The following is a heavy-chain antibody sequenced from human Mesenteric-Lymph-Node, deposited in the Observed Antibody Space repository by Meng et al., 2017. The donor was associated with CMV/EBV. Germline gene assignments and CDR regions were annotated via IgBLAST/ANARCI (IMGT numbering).Heavy chain of an antibody. J-gene: IGHJ6*03. D-gene: IGHD3-10*01. CDR2: IYSGGST. Sequence: GESLKISCAASGFTFRSYAMSWVRQAPGKGLEWVSVIYSGGSTYYADSVKGRFTVSRDNSKNTPFLQMNSLRPEDTAVYYCAIERPSMVRDMLKYHSMDVWGQGTTVTVSS. CDR3: AIERPSMVRDMLKYHSMDV. V-gene: IGHV3-66*02. CDR1: GFTFRSYA.